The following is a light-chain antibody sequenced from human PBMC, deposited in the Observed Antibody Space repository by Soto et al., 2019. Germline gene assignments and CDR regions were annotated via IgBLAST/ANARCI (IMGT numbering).Light chain of an antibody. V-gene: IGKV3-11*01. CDR2: LTS. J-gene: IGKJ1*01. CDR1: QAVNTR. Sequence: EIVLTQSPATLSSFPGDRVTLSCRASQAVNTRLAWYQHKPGQAPRLLIYLTSTRAAGIPARFSGSGSGTDFTLTISDVGPEDVAVYYCRQRQSWPRTFGQGTKLDIK. CDR3: RQRQSWPRT.